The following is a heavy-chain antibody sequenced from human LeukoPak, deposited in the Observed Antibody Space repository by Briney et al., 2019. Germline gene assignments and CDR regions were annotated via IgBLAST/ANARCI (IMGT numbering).Heavy chain of an antibody. J-gene: IGHJ4*02. V-gene: IGHV3-30*03. CDR1: GFTFSSYG. D-gene: IGHD2-15*01. CDR3: AGRSGPDDY. CDR2: ISYDGSNK. Sequence: GRSLRLSCAASGFTFSSYGMHWVRQAPGKGLEWVAVISYDGSNKYYADSVKGRFTISRDNSKNTLYLQMNSLRVEDTAVYYCAGRSGPDDYWGQGTLVTVSS.